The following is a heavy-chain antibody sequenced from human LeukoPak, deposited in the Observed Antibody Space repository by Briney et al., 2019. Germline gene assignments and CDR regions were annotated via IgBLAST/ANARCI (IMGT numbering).Heavy chain of an antibody. V-gene: IGHV3-7*01. CDR2: INQDGSEK. CDR3: VKLTGYNTGWFGIDY. Sequence: GGSLRLSCTTSGFTFSFYWMSWVRQAPGKGLEWVANINQDGSEKTYGDSVKGRFTISRDNSKSSVFLQMNSLRAEDTGTYYCVKLTGYNTGWFGIDYWGQGTLVTVSS. CDR1: GFTFSFYW. J-gene: IGHJ4*02. D-gene: IGHD2-8*02.